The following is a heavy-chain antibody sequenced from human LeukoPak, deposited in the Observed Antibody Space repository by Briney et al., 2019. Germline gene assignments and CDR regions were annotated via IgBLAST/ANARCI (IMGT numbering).Heavy chain of an antibody. Sequence: SETLSLTCTVSGGSISSYYWSWIRQPPGKGLEWIGYIYYGGSTNYNPSLKSRVTISVDTSKNQFSLKLSSVTAADTAVYYCARYRGDYYYYGMDVWGQGTTVTVSS. CDR1: GGSISSYY. CDR3: ARYRGDYYYYGMDV. V-gene: IGHV4-59*01. CDR2: IYYGGST. D-gene: IGHD1-14*01. J-gene: IGHJ6*02.